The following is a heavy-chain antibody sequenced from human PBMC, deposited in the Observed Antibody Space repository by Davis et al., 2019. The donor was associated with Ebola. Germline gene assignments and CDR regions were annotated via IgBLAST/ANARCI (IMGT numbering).Heavy chain of an antibody. CDR2: IHPGHFDT. CDR3: ARGGTDYYAMDV. CDR1: GFTFTSYW. V-gene: IGHV5-51*01. Sequence: GESLKISCQGSGFTFTSYWIAWVRQMPGRGLEFVGIIHPGHFDTRYSPSFQGQVTISADKSISTAYLQWSSLKASDTAMYYCARGGTDYYAMDVWGQGTTVTVSS. J-gene: IGHJ6*02.